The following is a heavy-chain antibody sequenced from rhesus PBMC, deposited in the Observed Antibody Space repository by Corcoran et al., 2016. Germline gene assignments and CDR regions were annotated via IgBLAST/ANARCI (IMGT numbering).Heavy chain of an antibody. CDR1: GGSISSSY. Sequence: QLQLQESGPGLVKPSETLSLTCAVSGGSISSSYWSWIRPAPGKGLEWIGYIYGSGSSTNYNPSLKSRVTLSVDTSKNQLSLKLSSVTAADTAVYYCARDRPGDDSLDVWGRGVLVTVSS. D-gene: IGHD7-45*01. CDR2: IYGSGSST. V-gene: IGHV4-169*02. J-gene: IGHJ5-2*02. CDR3: ARDRPGDDSLDV.